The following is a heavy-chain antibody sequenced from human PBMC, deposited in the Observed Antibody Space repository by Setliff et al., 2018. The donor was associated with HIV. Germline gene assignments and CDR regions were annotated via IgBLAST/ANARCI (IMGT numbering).Heavy chain of an antibody. Sequence: PSETLSLTCAVSGYSISSGYYWGWIRQPPGKGLEWIGSIYHSGSTYYNPSLKSRVTISVDTSKNQFSLKLSSVTAADTAVYYCATLPQGYDYFDYWGHGTLVTVSS. D-gene: IGHD3-3*01. CDR2: IYHSGST. J-gene: IGHJ4*01. V-gene: IGHV4-38-2*01. CDR3: ATLPQGYDYFDY. CDR1: GYSISSGYY.